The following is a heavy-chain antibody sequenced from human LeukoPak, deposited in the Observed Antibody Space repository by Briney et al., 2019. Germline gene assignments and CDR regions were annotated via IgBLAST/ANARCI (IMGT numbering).Heavy chain of an antibody. CDR1: GFPLSSYS. J-gene: IGHJ4*02. D-gene: IGHD2-15*01. CDR2: ISSSGSAI. V-gene: IGHV3-48*01. Sequence: GRSLRLSCAACGFPLSSYSINWVRQAPGKGLEWVSYISSSGSAIYYVDSVKGRFTVSRDNAKNSLFLQMNSPRAEDTAVYYCVRVKGSYFDYWGQGALVTVSS. CDR3: VRVKGSYFDY.